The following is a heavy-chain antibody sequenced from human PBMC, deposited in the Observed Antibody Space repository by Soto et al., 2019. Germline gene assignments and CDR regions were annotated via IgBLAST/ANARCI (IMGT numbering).Heavy chain of an antibody. J-gene: IGHJ4*02. V-gene: IGHV4-34*01. CDR2: INHSGST. Sequence: SETLSLTCAVYGGSFSGYYWSWIRQPPGKGLEWIGEINHSGSTNYNPSLKSRVTISVDTSKNQFSLKLSSVTAADTAVYYCARDLINYDILTGYLNWGQGTLVTVSS. D-gene: IGHD3-9*01. CDR3: ARDLINYDILTGYLN. CDR1: GGSFSGYY.